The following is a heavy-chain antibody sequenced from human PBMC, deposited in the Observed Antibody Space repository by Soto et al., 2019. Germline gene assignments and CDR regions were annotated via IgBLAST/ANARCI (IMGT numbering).Heavy chain of an antibody. CDR3: AKGSDYYYDY. Sequence: EVQLWESGGDLVQPGGSLRLSCAASGFSFSTYAMRWVRQAPGKGLEWVSGISSSGTTTYYADAVKGRFTISRDNSKNTLYLQMNSLRAEDTALYYCAKGSDYYYDYWGQGTLVTVSS. CDR2: ISSSGTTT. J-gene: IGHJ4*02. CDR1: GFSFSTYA. D-gene: IGHD3-10*01. V-gene: IGHV3-23*01.